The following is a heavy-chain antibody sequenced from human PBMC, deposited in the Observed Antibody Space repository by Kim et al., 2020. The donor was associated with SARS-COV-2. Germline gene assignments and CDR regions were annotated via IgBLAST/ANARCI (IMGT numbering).Heavy chain of an antibody. V-gene: IGHV3-74*03. CDR3: ARIYGSGSYGVDN. D-gene: IGHD3-10*01. J-gene: IGHJ4*02. Sequence: YADSVKGRCTISRDNAKNTLYLQMNSLRADDTAVYYCARIYGSGSYGVDNWGQGTLVTVSS.